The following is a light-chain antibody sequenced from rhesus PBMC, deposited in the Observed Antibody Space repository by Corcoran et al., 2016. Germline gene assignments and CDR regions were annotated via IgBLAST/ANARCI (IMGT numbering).Light chain of an antibody. CDR1: QSLLYSVDGNTY. Sequence: DIVMTQTPLSLPVTLGEPASISCRSSQSLLYSVDGNTYLEWYLQKLGQSPQLCIYEVSNRASGCPDRFSGSGSGTDLTLKISRVESEDVGVYYCMQALMFPFTFGPGTKLDIK. V-gene: IGKV2-104*01. CDR2: EVS. J-gene: IGKJ3*01. CDR3: MQALMFPFT.